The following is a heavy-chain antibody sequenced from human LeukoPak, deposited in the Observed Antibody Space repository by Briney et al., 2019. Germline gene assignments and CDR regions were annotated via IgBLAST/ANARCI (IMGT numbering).Heavy chain of an antibody. V-gene: IGHV3-23*01. D-gene: IGHD2-2*01. J-gene: IGHJ4*02. CDR1: GFTFSSYV. CDR2: ISGSGRST. CDR3: ARALGYCSSASCYYFDN. Sequence: GGSLRLSCAASGFTFSSYVMPWVRQAPGKGLEWVSSISGSGRSTFYADSVKGRFTISRDNSKNTLYLQMNSLRAEDTAVYYCARALGYCSSASCYYFDNWGQGTLVTVSS.